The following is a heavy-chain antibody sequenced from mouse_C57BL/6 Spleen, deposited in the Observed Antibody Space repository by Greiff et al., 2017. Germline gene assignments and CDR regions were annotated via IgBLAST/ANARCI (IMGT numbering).Heavy chain of an antibody. CDR1: GYAFSSSW. Sequence: QVQLKQSGPELVKPGASVKISCKASGYAFSSSWMNWVKQRPGKGLEWIGRLYPGDGDTNYNGKFKGKATLTADKSSSTAYMQLSSLTSEDSAVYFCANWDPDYWGQGTTLTVSS. CDR3: ANWDPDY. V-gene: IGHV1-82*01. D-gene: IGHD4-1*02. CDR2: LYPGDGDT. J-gene: IGHJ2*01.